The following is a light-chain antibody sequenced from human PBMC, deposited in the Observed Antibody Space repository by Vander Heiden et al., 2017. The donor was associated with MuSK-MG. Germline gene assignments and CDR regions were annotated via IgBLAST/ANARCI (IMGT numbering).Light chain of an antibody. CDR3: QQYGRSPWT. V-gene: IGKV3-20*01. CDR2: EAS. Sequence: EIVSTQSPGTLSLSLGERATLSCRASQGVTSRYLAWYRQKPSQAPRLIMYEASSRATGIPDRFSGGGSGTDFTLTISRLGPEDFAVYHCQQYGRSPWTFGQGTKVEIK. CDR1: QGVTSRY. J-gene: IGKJ1*01.